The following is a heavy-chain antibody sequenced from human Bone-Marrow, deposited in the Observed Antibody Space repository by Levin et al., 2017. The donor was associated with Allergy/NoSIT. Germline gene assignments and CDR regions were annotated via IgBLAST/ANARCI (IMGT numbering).Heavy chain of an antibody. CDR2: INPNSGGT. Sequence: GGSLRLSCKASGYTFTDYYMNWVRQAPGQGLEWMGWINPNSGGTNYAQKFQGRVTTTRDTSISTAYMELSGLRSDDTAVYYCARDPDYYDRAFDIWGQGTMVTVSS. CDR1: GYTFTDYY. J-gene: IGHJ3*02. CDR3: ARDPDYYDRAFDI. V-gene: IGHV1-2*02. D-gene: IGHD3-22*01.